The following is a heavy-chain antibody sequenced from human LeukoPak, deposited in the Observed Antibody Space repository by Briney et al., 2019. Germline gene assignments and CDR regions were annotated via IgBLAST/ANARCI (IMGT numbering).Heavy chain of an antibody. CDR3: ARDRREYIAAAGPPDFDY. V-gene: IGHV1-24*01. CDR1: GYTLTELS. D-gene: IGHD6-13*01. CDR2: FDPEDGET. Sequence: ASVKVSCKVSGYTLTELSMHWVRQAPGKGLEWMGGFDPEDGETIYAQKFQGRVTMTEDTSTDTAYMELSSLRSDDTAVYYCARDRREYIAAAGPPDFDYWGQGTLVTVSS. J-gene: IGHJ4*02.